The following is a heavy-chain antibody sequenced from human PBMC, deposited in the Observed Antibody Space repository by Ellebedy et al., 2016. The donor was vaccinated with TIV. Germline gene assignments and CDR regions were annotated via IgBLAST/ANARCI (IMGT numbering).Heavy chain of an antibody. CDR3: ARLRDALADELDF. CDR2: IYPDDSDT. V-gene: IGHV5-51*01. CDR1: GYRFSNHW. D-gene: IGHD1-1*01. J-gene: IGHJ4*02. Sequence: GGSLRLSXQSSGYRFSNHWIAWVRQQRGKGLEWVGFIYPDDSDTRYSPSFQGQVTIPSDNSISTVYLHWSGLKASDTAVYFCARLRDALADELDFWGQGTLVTVSS.